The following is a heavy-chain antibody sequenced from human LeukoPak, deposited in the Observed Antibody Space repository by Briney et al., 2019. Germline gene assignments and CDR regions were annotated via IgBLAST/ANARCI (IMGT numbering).Heavy chain of an antibody. CDR1: GFTFSSYG. J-gene: IGHJ4*02. D-gene: IGHD3-3*01. CDR3: AKDLSGLKPYYDFWSGYPDFDY. Sequence: GGSLRLSCAASGFTFSSYGMHWVRQAPGKGLEWVAVIWYDGSNKYYADSVKGRFTISRDNSKNTLYLQMNSLRAEDTAVYYCAKDLSGLKPYYDFWSGYPDFDYWGQGTLVTVSS. CDR2: IWYDGSNK. V-gene: IGHV3-33*06.